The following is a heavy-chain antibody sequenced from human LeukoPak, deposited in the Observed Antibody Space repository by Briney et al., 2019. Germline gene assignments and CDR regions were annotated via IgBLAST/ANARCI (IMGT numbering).Heavy chain of an antibody. Sequence: ASVKVSFKASVYTFTGYYMHWVRQAPGQGLEWMGWINPNSGGTNYAQKFQGRVTMTRDTSISTAYMELSRLRSNARAVYCCARAPPRYGSGNNFVYWGQGTLVTVSS. J-gene: IGHJ4*02. V-gene: IGHV1-2*02. CDR3: ARAPPRYGSGNNFVY. CDR1: VYTFTGYY. CDR2: INPNSGGT. D-gene: IGHD3-10*01.